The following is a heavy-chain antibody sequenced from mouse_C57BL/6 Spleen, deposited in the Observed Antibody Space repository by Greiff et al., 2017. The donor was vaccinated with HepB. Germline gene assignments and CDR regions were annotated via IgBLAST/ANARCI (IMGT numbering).Heavy chain of an antibody. D-gene: IGHD1-1*01. CDR1: GYTFTSYW. J-gene: IGHJ2*01. Sequence: QVQLQQSGAELVKPGASVKLSCTASGYTFTSYWMHWVKQRLGQGLEWFAETNPTNGRTYYNEKFKSKATLTVDKSSSTAYMLLSGPTFEDSAVYDWARIKKIVATYFDYGGQGTTLTVSS. CDR2: TNPTNGRT. CDR3: ARIKKIVATYFDY. V-gene: IGHV1S81*02.